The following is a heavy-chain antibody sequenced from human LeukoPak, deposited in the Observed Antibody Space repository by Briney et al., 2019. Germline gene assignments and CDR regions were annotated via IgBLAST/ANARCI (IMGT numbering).Heavy chain of an antibody. CDR2: IYSGGST. CDR3: ARGSIAASFDY. V-gene: IGHV3-53*01. Sequence: PGGSLRLSCAASGFTVSSNYMSWVRQAPGKGLEWVSVIYSGGSTYYEASVKGRFTISRDNSKNPLYLQMNSLRAEDTAVYYCARGSIAASFDYWGQGTLVTVSS. D-gene: IGHD6-6*01. CDR1: GFTVSSNY. J-gene: IGHJ4*02.